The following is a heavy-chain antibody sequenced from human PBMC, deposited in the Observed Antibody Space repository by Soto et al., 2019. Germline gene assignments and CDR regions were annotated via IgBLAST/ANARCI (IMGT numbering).Heavy chain of an antibody. CDR2: IIPIFGTA. J-gene: IGHJ4*02. CDR1: GGTFSRHG. D-gene: IGHD3-22*01. CDR3: ARGWGYDSNDYYYAY. Sequence: QVQLVQSGAEVRKPGSSVKVSCKASGGTFSRHGISWVRQAPGQGLEWMGGIIPIFGTANHAQKGQGRVTIIADESTSTVYMELSSLRSEDTAMYYCARGWGYDSNDYYYAYWGQGTLVIVSS. V-gene: IGHV1-69*01.